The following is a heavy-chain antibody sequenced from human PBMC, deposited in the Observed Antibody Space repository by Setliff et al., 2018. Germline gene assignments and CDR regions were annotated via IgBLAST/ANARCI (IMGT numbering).Heavy chain of an antibody. CDR1: GGTFSKYG. D-gene: IGHD2-21*02. CDR3: AREEVIVMTVNNYYYYMDV. CDR2: IIPNFRTT. J-gene: IGHJ6*03. Sequence: ASVKVSCKASGGTFSKYGISWVRQAPGQGLEWMGGIIPNFRTTSYAQKFQGRVTISTDESTMTAYMELNSLRPEDTAMYYCAREEVIVMTVNNYYYYMDVWGKGTTVTAP. V-gene: IGHV1-69*05.